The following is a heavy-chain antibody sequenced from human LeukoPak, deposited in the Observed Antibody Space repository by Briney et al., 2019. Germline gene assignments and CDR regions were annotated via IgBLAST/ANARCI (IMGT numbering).Heavy chain of an antibody. J-gene: IGHJ3*01. CDR1: GFTVSSNY. CDR2: IYSGGST. CDR3: ARDSPESSSSIDAFDL. D-gene: IGHD6-6*01. Sequence: GGSLRLSCAASGFTVSSNYMSWVRQAPGKGLEWVSVIYSGGSTYYADSVKGRFTLSRDNSKNTLYLQMSSLRAEDTAVYYCARDSPESSSSIDAFDLWGQGTLVTVSS. V-gene: IGHV3-66*01.